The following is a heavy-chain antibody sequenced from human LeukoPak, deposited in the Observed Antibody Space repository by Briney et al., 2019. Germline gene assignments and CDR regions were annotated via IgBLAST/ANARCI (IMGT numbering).Heavy chain of an antibody. D-gene: IGHD2-8*01. V-gene: IGHV1-2*02. CDR3: ARDQIVLMVYGTDYYFDY. J-gene: IGHJ4*02. CDR2: INPNSGGT. CDR1: GYTFTGYY. Sequence: ASVKVSCKASGYTFTGYYMHWVRQAPGQGLEWMGWINPNSGGTNYAQKFQGRVTMTRDTSISTAYMELSRLRSDDTAVYYCARDQIVLMVYGTDYYFDYWGQGTLVTVSS.